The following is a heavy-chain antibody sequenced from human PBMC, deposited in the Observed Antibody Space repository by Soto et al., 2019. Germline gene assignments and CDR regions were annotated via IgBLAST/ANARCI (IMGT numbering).Heavy chain of an antibody. Sequence: SEILSLTCAVYGGSFSGYYWSWIRQPPGKWLEWIGEINHSGSTNYNPSLKSRVTISVDTSKNQFSLKLSSVTAADTAVYYCARGKLSDYVWGSYRYHFDYWGQGTVVTASS. CDR1: GGSFSGYY. CDR2: INHSGST. J-gene: IGHJ4*02. V-gene: IGHV4-34*01. CDR3: ARGKLSDYVWGSYRYHFDY. D-gene: IGHD3-16*02.